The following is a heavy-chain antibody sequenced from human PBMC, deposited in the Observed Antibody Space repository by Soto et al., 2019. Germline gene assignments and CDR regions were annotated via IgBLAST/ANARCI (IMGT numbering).Heavy chain of an antibody. V-gene: IGHV3-23*01. CDR3: VKNSGWFNT. D-gene: IGHD3-10*01. J-gene: IGHJ5*02. CDR1: VFTFSSYG. CDR2: VTGSTGTT. Sequence: RWSLRLSSSASVFTFSSYGITWCRQAPGKGLEWVSGVTGSTGTTHYADSVKGRFTISRDNSRNTVYLQMNSLRGDDTALYYCVKNSGWFNTWGQGALVTVSS.